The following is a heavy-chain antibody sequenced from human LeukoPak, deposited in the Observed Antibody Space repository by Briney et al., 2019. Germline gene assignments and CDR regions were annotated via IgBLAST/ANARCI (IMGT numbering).Heavy chain of an antibody. D-gene: IGHD5-12*01. CDR1: GYSFVGYY. Sequence: SVKVSCKASGYSFVGYYLHWVRQAPGQGLEWMSWIDPYTGNTHYAQKFQGRLTVTRDTSISTTYMELSWLTSDDTAMYYCAREYSASEHWGQGTLVTVSS. J-gene: IGHJ1*01. CDR3: AREYSASEH. CDR2: IDPYTGNT. V-gene: IGHV1-2*02.